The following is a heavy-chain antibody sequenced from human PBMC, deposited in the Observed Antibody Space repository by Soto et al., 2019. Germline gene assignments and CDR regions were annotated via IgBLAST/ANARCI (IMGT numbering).Heavy chain of an antibody. CDR2: IDTDGGGT. D-gene: IGHD4-17*01. J-gene: IGHJ4*02. V-gene: IGHV3-74*01. CDR1: GFTFRSHR. Sequence: EVQLVESGGGLVQPGGSLRVSCAASGFTFRSHRIHWVRQAPGKGLEWVSRIDTDGGGTSYADSVKGRFTISTDNAENTLYLQMNGRRGGDTAVDYCATVFDGWGQGTLVTVSS. CDR3: ATVFDG.